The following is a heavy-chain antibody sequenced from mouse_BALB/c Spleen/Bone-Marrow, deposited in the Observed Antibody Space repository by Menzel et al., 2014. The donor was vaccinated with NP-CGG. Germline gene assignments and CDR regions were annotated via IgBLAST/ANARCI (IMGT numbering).Heavy chain of an antibody. V-gene: IGHV2-9*02. D-gene: IGHD1-2*01. CDR1: GFSLTSYG. Sequence: ESGPGLVAPSQSLSITCTVSGFSLTSYGVHWVRQPPGKGLEWLGVIWAGGITNYNSTLMSRLSISKDNSKSQVFLKMNSLQSDDTAMYYCARGLRLRDYFDYWGQGTTLTVSS. J-gene: IGHJ2*01. CDR3: ARGLRLRDYFDY. CDR2: IWAGGIT.